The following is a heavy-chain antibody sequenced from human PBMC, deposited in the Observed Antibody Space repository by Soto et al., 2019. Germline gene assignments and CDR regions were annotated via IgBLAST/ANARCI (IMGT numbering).Heavy chain of an antibody. CDR2: ISAYNGNT. CDR3: ARNFWSGFTYYYYYMDV. J-gene: IGHJ6*03. V-gene: IGHV1-18*01. Sequence: QVPLVQSGAEVKKPGASVKVSCKASGYTFTSYGISWVRQAPGQGLEWMGWISAYNGNTNYAQKLQGRVTMTTDTSTSTAYMELRSLRSDDTAVYYCARNFWSGFTYYYYYMDVWGKGTTVTVSS. D-gene: IGHD3-3*01. CDR1: GYTFTSYG.